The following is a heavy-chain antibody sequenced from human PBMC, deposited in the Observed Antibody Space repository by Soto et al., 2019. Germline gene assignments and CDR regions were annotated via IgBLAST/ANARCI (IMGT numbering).Heavy chain of an antibody. J-gene: IGHJ4*02. CDR3: ARATLKVGATLFDF. CDR1: DGSFRGHY. CDR2: INHSGFT. V-gene: IGHV4-34*01. Sequence: PSETLSLTCGLSDGSFRGHYWSWIRQPPGKGLEWIAEINHSGFTNYNPSLKSRVTISRDTSTNQISLKLTSLTAADSALYYCARATLKVGATLFDFWGQGTQVTVSS. D-gene: IGHD1-26*01.